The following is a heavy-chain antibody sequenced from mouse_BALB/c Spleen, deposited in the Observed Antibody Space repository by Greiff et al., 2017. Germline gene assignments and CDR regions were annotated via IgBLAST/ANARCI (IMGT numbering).Heavy chain of an antibody. V-gene: IGHV1-54*01. D-gene: IGHD4-1*01. CDR1: GYAFTNYL. Sequence: VQLQQSGAELVRPGTSVKVSCKASGYAFTNYLIEWVKQRPGQGLEWIGVINPGDGDTNYNGKFKGKATLTADKSSSTAYMQLSSLTSVDSAVYFCARELGRGGYYFDYWGQGTTLTVSS. J-gene: IGHJ2*01. CDR3: ARELGRGGYYFDY. CDR2: INPGDGDT.